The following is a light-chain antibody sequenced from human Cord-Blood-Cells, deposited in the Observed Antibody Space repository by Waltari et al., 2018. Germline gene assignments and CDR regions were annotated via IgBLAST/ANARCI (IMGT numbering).Light chain of an antibody. V-gene: IGLV3-25*03. CDR3: QSADSSGTYV. CDR2: KDS. Sequence: SYELTQPPSVSVSPGQTARITCSGDAFPTQYAYWYQQKPGQAPVLVIYKDSERPSGIPERFSGSSSGTTVTLTISGVQAEDEADYYCQSADSSGTYVFGTGTKVTVL. J-gene: IGLJ1*01. CDR1: AFPTQY.